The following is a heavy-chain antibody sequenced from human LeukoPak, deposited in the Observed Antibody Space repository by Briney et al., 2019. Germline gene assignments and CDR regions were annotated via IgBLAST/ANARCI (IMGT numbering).Heavy chain of an antibody. CDR2: IFYTGST. J-gene: IGHJ3*02. V-gene: IGHV4-30-4*01. CDR3: VRDLTLVVVTAIHGAFDI. CDR1: GGSISSGDYF. Sequence: KASQTLSLTCNVSGGSISSGDYFWSWIRQPPGKGLEWIAYIFYTGSTYYNPSLESRVTISVDTSKNQFSLKLSSVTAADTAVYYCVRDLTLVVVTAIHGAFDIWGQGTMVTVSS. D-gene: IGHD2-21*02.